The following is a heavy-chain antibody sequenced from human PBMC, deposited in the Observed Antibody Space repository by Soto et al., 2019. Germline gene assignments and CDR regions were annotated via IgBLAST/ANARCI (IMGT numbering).Heavy chain of an antibody. CDR3: ASSSLYGMHV. V-gene: IGHV4-30-4*01. J-gene: IGHJ6*02. CDR2: IYYSGNT. Sequence: SETLSLTWSVSGGCSSSGDYYWSWIRQRPGKGLEWIGNIYYSGNTYYNPSLKRRLRISIETAKNEWSMKVGSVTASATAVYSCASSSLYGMHVWGQGTTVTVSS. CDR1: GGCSSSGDYY.